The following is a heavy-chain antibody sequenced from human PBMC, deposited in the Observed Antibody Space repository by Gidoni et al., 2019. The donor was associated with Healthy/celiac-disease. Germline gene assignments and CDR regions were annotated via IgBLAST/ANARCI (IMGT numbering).Heavy chain of an antibody. J-gene: IGHJ3*02. V-gene: IGHV4-31*03. CDR1: GGSISSGGYY. CDR3: ARGGYHRGLAFDI. CDR2: IYYSGST. Sequence: QVQLQESGPGLVKHSQTLSLPCTVSGGSISSGGYYWSWIRQHPGKGLAWIGYIYYSGSTYYNPSLKSRFTISVDTSKNQFSLKLSSVTAADTAVYYCARGGYHRGLAFDIWGQGTMVTVSS. D-gene: IGHD2-2*01.